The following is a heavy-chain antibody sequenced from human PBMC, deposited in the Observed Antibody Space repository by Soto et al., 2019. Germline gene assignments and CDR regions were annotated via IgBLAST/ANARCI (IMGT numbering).Heavy chain of an antibody. J-gene: IGHJ4*02. Sequence: QVQLQESGPGVVKPSETLSLTCTISGGSISGNYWTWIRQSPGKGLEYIGYIYNGNTNYNPSLNSRVTISXXRGKSQFCLRVRPVTAADTAVFYCGRISSGGDYAYWGQGTSVTVSS. CDR1: GGSISGNY. CDR3: GRISSGGDYAY. D-gene: IGHD3-16*01. V-gene: IGHV4-59*08. CDR2: IYNGNT.